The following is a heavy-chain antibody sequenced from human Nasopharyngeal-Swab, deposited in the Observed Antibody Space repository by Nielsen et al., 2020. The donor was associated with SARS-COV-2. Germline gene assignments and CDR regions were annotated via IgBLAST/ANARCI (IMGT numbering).Heavy chain of an antibody. D-gene: IGHD3-10*01. CDR3: ARGASFGAASDAMDV. J-gene: IGHJ6*02. CDR2: ISYDVDKT. Sequence: GESLKIFCATSGFTFKSFPMHWVRQGPDKGLERVAVISYDVDKTFYADSVKGRFTVSRDNAKNTLYLQMVNLRVEDTAVYYCARGASFGAASDAMDVWGQGTTVTVSS. CDR1: GFTFKSFP. V-gene: IGHV3-30-3*01.